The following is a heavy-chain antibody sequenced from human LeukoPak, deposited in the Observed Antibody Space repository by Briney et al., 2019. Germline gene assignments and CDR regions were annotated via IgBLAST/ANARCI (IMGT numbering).Heavy chain of an antibody. CDR2: INWNGGST. CDR1: GFMFDDHG. Sequence: PGGSLRLSCAASGFMFDDHGMSWVRQVAGKGLERVSGINWNGGSTGYADSVKGRFTISRDNAKNSLYLQMNSLRAEDTALYYCAGGDRNGWYFDYWGQGILVTVSS. CDR3: AGGDRNGWYFDY. D-gene: IGHD6-19*01. V-gene: IGHV3-20*04. J-gene: IGHJ4*02.